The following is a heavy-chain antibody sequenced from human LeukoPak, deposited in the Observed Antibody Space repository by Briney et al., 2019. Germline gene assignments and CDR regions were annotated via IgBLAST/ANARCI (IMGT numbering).Heavy chain of an antibody. CDR1: GFTFSSYS. J-gene: IGHJ4*02. V-gene: IGHV3-21*01. Sequence: GGSLRLSCAASGFTFSSYSMNWVRQAPGKGLEWVSSISSSSSYIYYADSVKGRFTISRDNAKNSLYLQMNSLRAEDTAVYYCARDSSGWTPVNYWGQGTLVTVSS. D-gene: IGHD6-19*01. CDR2: ISSSSSYI. CDR3: ARDSSGWTPVNY.